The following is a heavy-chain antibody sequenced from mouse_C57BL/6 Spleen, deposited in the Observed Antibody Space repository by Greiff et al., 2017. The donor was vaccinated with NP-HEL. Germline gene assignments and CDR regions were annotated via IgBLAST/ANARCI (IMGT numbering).Heavy chain of an antibody. CDR1: GYSFTGYY. CDR2: INPSTGGT. Sequence: VQLKQSGPELVKPGASVKISCKASGYSFTGYYMNWVKQSPEKSLEWIGEINPSTGGTTYNQKFKAKATLTVDKSSSTAYMQLKSLTSEDSAVYYCARDPIITTRAMDYWGQGTSVTVSS. J-gene: IGHJ4*01. D-gene: IGHD1-2*01. V-gene: IGHV1-42*01. CDR3: ARDPIITTRAMDY.